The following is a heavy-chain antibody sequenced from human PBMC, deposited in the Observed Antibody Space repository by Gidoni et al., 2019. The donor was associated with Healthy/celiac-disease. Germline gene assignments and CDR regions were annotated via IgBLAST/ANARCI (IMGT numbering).Heavy chain of an antibody. D-gene: IGHD3-3*01. CDR2: ISYDGSNK. J-gene: IGHJ4*02. CDR3: ARDESLRFRYYFDY. CDR1: GFTFSSYA. V-gene: IGHV3-30*04. Sequence: QVQLVESGGGVVQPGRSLRLSCAASGFTFSSYAMHWVRQAPGKGLAWVAVISYDGSNKYYADSVKGRFTISRDNSKNTLYLQMNSLRAEDTAVYYCARDESLRFRYYFDYWGQGTLVTVSS.